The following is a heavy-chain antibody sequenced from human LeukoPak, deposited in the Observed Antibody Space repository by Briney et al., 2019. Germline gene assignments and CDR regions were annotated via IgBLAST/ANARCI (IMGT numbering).Heavy chain of an antibody. CDR2: IIPIFGTA. J-gene: IGHJ4*02. D-gene: IGHD3-16*02. CDR1: GGTFSSYA. V-gene: IGHV1-69*13. CDR3: AREADYDYVWGSYRSFDY. Sequence: SVTVSCKASGGTFSSYAISWVRQAPGQGLEWMGGIIPIFGTANYAQKFQGRVTITADESTSTAYMELSSLRSEDTAVYYCAREADYDYVWGSYRSFDYWGQGTLVTVSS.